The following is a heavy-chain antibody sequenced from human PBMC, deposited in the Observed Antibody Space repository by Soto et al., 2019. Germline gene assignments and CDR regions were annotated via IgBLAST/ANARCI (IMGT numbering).Heavy chain of an antibody. CDR1: GFTFTTHP. D-gene: IGHD1-1*01. J-gene: IGHJ4*02. V-gene: IGHV1-3*01. Sequence: QVHLVQSGAEVREPGASVKISCKASGFTFTTHPIHWVRQAPDQRLEWMGWINPGNGYSDYSQKFRGRVTFTRDTSANTAYMELNSLRAEDTALYYCASRPGLDTGPFDYWGQGTLVTVSS. CDR3: ASRPGLDTGPFDY. CDR2: INPGNGYS.